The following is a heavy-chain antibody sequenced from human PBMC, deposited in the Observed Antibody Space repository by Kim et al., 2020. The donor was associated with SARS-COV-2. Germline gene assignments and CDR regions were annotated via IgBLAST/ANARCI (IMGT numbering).Heavy chain of an antibody. J-gene: IGHJ4*02. Sequence: GGSLRLSCAASGFTFDDYAMHWVRQAPGKGLEWVSGISWNSGSIGYADSVKGRFTISRDNAKNSLYLQMNSLRAEDTALYYCAKDLRAAAGFYYFDYWGQGTLVTVSS. CDR1: GFTFDDYA. CDR3: AKDLRAAAGFYYFDY. D-gene: IGHD6-13*01. V-gene: IGHV3-9*01. CDR2: ISWNSGSI.